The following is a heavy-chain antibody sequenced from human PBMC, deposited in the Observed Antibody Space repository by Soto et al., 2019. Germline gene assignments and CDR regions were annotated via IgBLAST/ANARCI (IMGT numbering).Heavy chain of an antibody. CDR3: AKGSRMWTPDY. Sequence: ASVKVSCKASGHIRYGIHWVRQAPGQSLELLGWIAPGNGNTKYSQKFQGRVTITRDTSATTAYMELSSLRSEDTAVYYCAKGSRMWTPDYWGQGTLVTVSS. CDR2: IAPGNGNT. J-gene: IGHJ4*02. D-gene: IGHD2-21*01. V-gene: IGHV1-3*01. CDR1: GHIRYG.